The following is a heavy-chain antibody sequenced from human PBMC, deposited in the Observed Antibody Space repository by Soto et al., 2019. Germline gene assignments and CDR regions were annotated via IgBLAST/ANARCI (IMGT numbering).Heavy chain of an antibody. CDR1: GFTVSSNY. Sequence: EVQLVESGGGLVQPGGSLRLSCEASGFTVSSNYMSWVRQAPGKGLEWVSVIYSGGSTYYADSVKGRFTISRDNSKNTLYLQMNSLRAEDTAVYYCARDRNYGDRYYFDYWGQGTLVTVSS. J-gene: IGHJ4*02. V-gene: IGHV3-66*01. D-gene: IGHD4-17*01. CDR3: ARDRNYGDRYYFDY. CDR2: IYSGGST.